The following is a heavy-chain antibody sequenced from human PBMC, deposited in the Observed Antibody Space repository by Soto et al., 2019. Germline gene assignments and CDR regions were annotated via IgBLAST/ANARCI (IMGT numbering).Heavy chain of an antibody. CDR2: ISSLSSPR. J-gene: IGHJ4*02. CDR3: VREDILGARSFDY. CDR1: GFIFGGYS. D-gene: IGHD1-26*01. Sequence: GGSLRLSCAASGFIFGGYSMNWVRQAPGKGLEWISYISSLSSPRYYAESVEGRFIISRDNAKDSLYLQMNSLRDEDTAVYFCVREDILGARSFDYWGQGTRVT. V-gene: IGHV3-48*02.